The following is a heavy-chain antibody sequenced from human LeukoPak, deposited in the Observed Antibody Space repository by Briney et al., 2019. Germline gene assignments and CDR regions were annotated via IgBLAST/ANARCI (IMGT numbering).Heavy chain of an antibody. Sequence: GRSLRLSCAASGFTFSSYGMHWVRRAPGKGLEWVAVIWYDGSNKYYADSVKGRSTISRDNAKNSLYLQMNSRRAEDTAIYYCARDPWGTHAYWGQGTLITVSS. CDR1: GFTFSSYG. CDR3: ARDPWGTHAY. J-gene: IGHJ4*02. D-gene: IGHD3-16*01. V-gene: IGHV3-33*01. CDR2: IWYDGSNK.